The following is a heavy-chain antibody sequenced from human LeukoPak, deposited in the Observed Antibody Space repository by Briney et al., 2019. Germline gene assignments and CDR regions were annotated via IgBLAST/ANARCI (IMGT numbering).Heavy chain of an antibody. Sequence: GRSLRLSCAASGFTFSSYAMHWVRQAPGKGLEWVAVIWYDGSNKYYADSVKGRFTISRDNSKNTLYLQMNSLRAEDTAVYYCAVGGEPSSQYYYYYGMDVWGQGTTVTVSS. J-gene: IGHJ6*02. D-gene: IGHD3-10*01. CDR2: IWYDGSNK. V-gene: IGHV3-33*08. CDR1: GFTFSSYA. CDR3: AVGGEPSSQYYYYYGMDV.